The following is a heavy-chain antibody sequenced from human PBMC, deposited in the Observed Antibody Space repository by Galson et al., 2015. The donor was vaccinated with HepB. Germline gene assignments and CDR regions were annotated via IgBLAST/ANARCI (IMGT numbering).Heavy chain of an antibody. CDR2: ITASGGST. D-gene: IGHD2/OR15-2a*01. Sequence: SLRLSCAASGFTFNIYSMNWVRQAPGKGLEWVSAITASGGSTYYADSVKGRFTVSRDNSKNTLYLHMNSLRAEDTALYYCARDFFGSGAISPTDYWGQGIHVTVSS. J-gene: IGHJ4*02. CDR3: ARDFFGSGAISPTDY. CDR1: GFTFNIYS. V-gene: IGHV3-23*01.